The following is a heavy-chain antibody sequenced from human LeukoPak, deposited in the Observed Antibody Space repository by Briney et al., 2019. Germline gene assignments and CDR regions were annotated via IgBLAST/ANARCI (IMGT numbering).Heavy chain of an antibody. CDR3: ARDHPARITMVRGVSLDY. Sequence: GASVKVSCKASGYTFTGYYMHWVRQAPGQGLEWMGWISAYNGNTNYAQKLQGRVTMTTDTSTSTAYMELRSLRSDDTAVYYCARDHPARITMVRGVSLDYWGQGTLVTVSS. J-gene: IGHJ4*02. D-gene: IGHD3-10*01. V-gene: IGHV1-18*04. CDR1: GYTFTGYY. CDR2: ISAYNGNT.